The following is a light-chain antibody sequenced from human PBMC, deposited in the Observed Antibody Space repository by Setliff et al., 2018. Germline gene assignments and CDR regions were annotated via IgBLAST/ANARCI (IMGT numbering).Light chain of an antibody. J-gene: IGLJ1*01. CDR1: SSNIGAGFS. CDR3: QSYGGSVSGYV. V-gene: IGLV1-40*01. Sequence: QSVLTQPPSVSGAPGQRVTISCTGSSSNIGAGFSVHWYQQHPGTAPKLLIYGNNNRPSGVPERFSGSKSGTSASLAITGLQAEDEADYYCQSYGGSVSGYVFGTGTKVTVL. CDR2: GNN.